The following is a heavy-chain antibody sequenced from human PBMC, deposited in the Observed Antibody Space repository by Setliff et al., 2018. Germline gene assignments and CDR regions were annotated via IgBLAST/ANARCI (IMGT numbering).Heavy chain of an antibody. CDR3: ASYRQDVNY. Sequence: SETLSLTCTVSGGSISSGSYYWSWIRQPAGKGLEWIGHIYTSGSTNYNPSRKSRVTISVDTAKNQFSLKLSSVTAADTAVYYCASYRQDVNYWGQGTLVTVSS. V-gene: IGHV4-61*09. D-gene: IGHD4-4*01. J-gene: IGHJ4*02. CDR2: IYTSGST. CDR1: GGSISSGSYY.